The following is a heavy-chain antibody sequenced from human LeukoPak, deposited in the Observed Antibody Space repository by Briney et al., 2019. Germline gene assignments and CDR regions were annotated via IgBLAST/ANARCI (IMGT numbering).Heavy chain of an antibody. D-gene: IGHD3-10*01. V-gene: IGHV3-30-3*02. Sequence: GGSLRLSCAASGFTFSNYAMHWVRQAPGKGLEWVAVVSYDGRNQYYADSVKGRFTVSRDNSKSTLYLQMNRLRGEDTAVYNCAKTGRGGMTGAFDIWGQGTMVTVSS. J-gene: IGHJ3*02. CDR1: GFTFSNYA. CDR2: VSYDGRNQ. CDR3: AKTGRGGMTGAFDI.